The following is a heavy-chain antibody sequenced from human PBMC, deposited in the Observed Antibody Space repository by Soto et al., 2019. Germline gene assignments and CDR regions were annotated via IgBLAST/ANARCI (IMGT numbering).Heavy chain of an antibody. V-gene: IGHV1-69*01. Sequence: SVKVSCKASGATLDTFINFGVTWVRRAPGQGLEWMGGIIPVFGTAHYAQKFQGRLTISADESPRTAKMELSSLRSEETAVYSFACCAYFCASYFYRSGYHSYGMDVWGQGTTVTVSS. J-gene: IGHJ6*02. CDR3: ACCAYFCASYFYRSGYHSYGMDV. CDR1: GATLDTFINFG. CDR2: IIPVFGTA. D-gene: IGHD6-25*01.